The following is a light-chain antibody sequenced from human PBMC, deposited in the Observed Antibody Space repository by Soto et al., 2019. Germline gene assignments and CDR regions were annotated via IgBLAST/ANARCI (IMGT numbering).Light chain of an antibody. CDR3: QQYDSTGFT. CDR1: QSVSSSY. J-gene: IGKJ3*01. V-gene: IGKV3-20*01. CDR2: GAS. Sequence: EIVLTQSPGTLSLSPGERATLSCRASQSVSSSYLGWYQQRPGQAPRLLIYGASSRATGIPDRFSGRGSGTDFTLTISRLEPEDFAVYYCQQYDSTGFTFGPGTKVDIK.